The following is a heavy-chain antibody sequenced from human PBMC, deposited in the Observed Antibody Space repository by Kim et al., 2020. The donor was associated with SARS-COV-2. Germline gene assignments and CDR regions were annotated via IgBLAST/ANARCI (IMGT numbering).Heavy chain of an antibody. J-gene: IGHJ4*02. V-gene: IGHV3-33*01. CDR2: IWYDGSNK. D-gene: IGHD5-12*01. CDR3: AREGGYDWVFDY. Sequence: GGSLRLSCAASGFTFSSYGMHWVRQAPGKGLEWVAVIWYDGSNKYYADSVKGRFTTSRDNSKNTLYPQMNSLRAEDTAVYYCAREGGYDWVFDYGGQGTLVTVSS. CDR1: GFTFSSYG.